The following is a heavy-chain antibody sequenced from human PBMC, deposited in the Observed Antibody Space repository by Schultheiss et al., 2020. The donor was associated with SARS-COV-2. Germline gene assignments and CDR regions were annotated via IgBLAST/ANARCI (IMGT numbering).Heavy chain of an antibody. CDR2: ISYDGSNK. J-gene: IGHJ4*02. CDR1: GFTFSSYG. D-gene: IGHD3-16*01. V-gene: IGHV3-33*05. Sequence: GGSLRLSCAASGFTFSSYGMHWVRQAPGKGLEWVAFISYDGSNKYYADSVKDRFTISRDNSKNTLYLQMNSLRAEDTAVYYCARDLIGNSYWGQGTLVTVSS. CDR3: ARDLIGNSY.